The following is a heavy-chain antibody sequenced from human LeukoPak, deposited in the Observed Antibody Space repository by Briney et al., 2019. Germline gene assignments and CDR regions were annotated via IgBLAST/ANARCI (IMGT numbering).Heavy chain of an antibody. CDR2: INTNTGET. Sequence: GASVKVSCKASGYTLIDYYMNWVRQAPGQGLEWMGWINTNTGETNYAQKFQGRVTMTRDTSISTVYMELTSLTSDDTAVYYCAREGENYYDSSGYPHAFDIWGQGTMVTVSS. J-gene: IGHJ3*02. D-gene: IGHD3-22*01. CDR3: AREGENYYDSSGYPHAFDI. V-gene: IGHV1-2*02. CDR1: GYTLIDYY.